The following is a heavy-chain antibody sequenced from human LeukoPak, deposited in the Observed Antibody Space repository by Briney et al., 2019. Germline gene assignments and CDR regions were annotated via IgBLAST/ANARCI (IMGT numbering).Heavy chain of an antibody. D-gene: IGHD2-2*01. CDR2: ISYDGSHR. Sequence: GGSLRLSCAASEFTFSTYGMHWVRQAPGKGLEWVALISYDGSHRYYADSVKGRFTISRDNSKNTLYLQMDSLRADDTAVYYCAEDLYCSSISRYGSIDYWGQGTLVTVSS. V-gene: IGHV3-30*18. J-gene: IGHJ4*02. CDR1: EFTFSTYG. CDR3: AEDLYCSSISRYGSIDY.